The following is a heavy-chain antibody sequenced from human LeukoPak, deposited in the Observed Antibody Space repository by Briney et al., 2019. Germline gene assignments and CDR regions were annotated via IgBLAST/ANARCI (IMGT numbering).Heavy chain of an antibody. D-gene: IGHD5-12*01. V-gene: IGHV3-30*04. CDR3: ARGGMYGYSGYDYFDH. CDR1: GFTFSSYA. CDR2: ISYDVSIN. J-gene: IGHJ4*02. Sequence: GGSLRLPCAASGFTFSSYAMHWVRQAPGKGLEWVAVISYDVSINYCADSVKGRFTISRDNSKNTLFLQMTSLRAEDTAVYYCARGGMYGYSGYDYFDHWGQGTLVTVSS.